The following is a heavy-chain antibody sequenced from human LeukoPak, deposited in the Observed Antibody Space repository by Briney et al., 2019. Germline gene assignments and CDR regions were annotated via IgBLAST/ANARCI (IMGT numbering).Heavy chain of an antibody. CDR3: ATSDYGSGSYREHDY. CDR1: GYTLTELS. D-gene: IGHD3-10*01. J-gene: IGHJ4*02. CDR2: FDPEDGET. V-gene: IGHV1-24*01. Sequence: ASVKVSCKVSGYTLTELSMHWVRQAPGKGLEWVGGFDPEDGETIYAQKFQGRVTMTEDTSTDTAYMELSSLRSEDTAVYYCATSDYGSGSYREHDYWGQGTLVTVSS.